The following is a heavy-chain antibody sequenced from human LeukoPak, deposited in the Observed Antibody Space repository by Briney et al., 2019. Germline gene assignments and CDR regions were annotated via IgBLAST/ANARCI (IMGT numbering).Heavy chain of an antibody. J-gene: IGHJ4*02. V-gene: IGHV4-59*01. CDR2: IYYSGST. Sequence: PSETLSLTCTVSGGSISSYYWSWLRQPPGKGLEWIGYIYYSGSTNYNPSLKSRVTISVDTSKNQFSLKLSSVTAADTAVYYCARGMTTVTGDYWGQGTLVTVSS. CDR1: GGSISSYY. D-gene: IGHD4-11*01. CDR3: ARGMTTVTGDY.